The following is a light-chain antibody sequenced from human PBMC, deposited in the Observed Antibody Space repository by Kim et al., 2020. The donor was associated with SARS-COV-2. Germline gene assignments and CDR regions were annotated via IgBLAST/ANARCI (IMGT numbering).Light chain of an antibody. V-gene: IGKV3-11*01. CDR2: EPS. Sequence: FPPEETASPSRAANDSIGDAVACYQKKPGATPRLLFDEPSSAASDLPARISGGGAVTDFPLTISRLEPEDFAVYFCQQRSSSPPTFGQGTRLEIK. CDR1: DSIGDA. CDR3: QQRSSSPPT. J-gene: IGKJ5*01.